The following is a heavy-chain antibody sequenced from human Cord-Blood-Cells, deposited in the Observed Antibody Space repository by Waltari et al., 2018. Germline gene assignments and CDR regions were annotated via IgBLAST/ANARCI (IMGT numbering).Heavy chain of an antibody. CDR3: ARSTAPGIAAAGTIGY. J-gene: IGHJ4*02. CDR1: GYTFTSYA. V-gene: IGHV1-3*01. CDR2: INAGNGNT. D-gene: IGHD6-13*01. Sequence: QVQLVQSGAEVKKPGASVKVSCKASGYTFTSYAMHWVRTAPGQRLEWMGWINAGNGNTKYSQKFQGRVTITRDTSASTAYMELSSLRSEDTAVYYCARSTAPGIAAAGTIGYWGQGTLVTVSS.